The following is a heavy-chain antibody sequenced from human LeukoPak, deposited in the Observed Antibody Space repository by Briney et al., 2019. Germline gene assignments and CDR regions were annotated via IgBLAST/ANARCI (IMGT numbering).Heavy chain of an antibody. Sequence: SETLSLTCTVSGGSISSSSYYWGWLRQPPGKVLEWIGTIFYAGSTYYNPSLKSRVTMSVDTSKNQFSLKLNSVTAADTAVYYCVRESGSVYVAGDYGGQGTLVTVSS. J-gene: IGHJ4*02. CDR1: GGSISSSSYY. D-gene: IGHD1-14*01. V-gene: IGHV4-39*02. CDR3: VRESGSVYVAGDY. CDR2: IFYAGST.